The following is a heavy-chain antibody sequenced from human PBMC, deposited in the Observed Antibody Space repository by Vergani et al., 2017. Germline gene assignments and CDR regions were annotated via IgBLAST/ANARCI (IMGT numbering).Heavy chain of an antibody. CDR1: GGTFSSYA. CDR2: IIPIFGTA. Sequence: QVQLVQSGAEVKKPGSSVKVSCKASGGTFSSYAISWVRQAPGQGLEWMGGIIPIFGTANYAQKFQGRVTITADDSTGTAYMELSSLRSEDTAVDYCATGEESGNYAVYYYYYMDVWGEGTTVTVSS. D-gene: IGHD3-16*01. V-gene: IGHV1-69*01. CDR3: ATGEESGNYAVYYYYYMDV. J-gene: IGHJ6*03.